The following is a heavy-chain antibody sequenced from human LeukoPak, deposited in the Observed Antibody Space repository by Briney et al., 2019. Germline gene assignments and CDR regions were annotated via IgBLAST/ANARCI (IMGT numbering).Heavy chain of an antibody. CDR2: IKPVGSEK. CDR3: ARMSSYCDY. Sequence: HTGGSLRLSCVASGFTFSSHHMNWVRQTPGKGLESVATIKPVGSEKYYVDSVKGRFTISRDNAKSSLYLQMNSLRAEDTGVYFCARMSSYCDYWGQGTLVTVSS. V-gene: IGHV3-7*01. CDR1: GFTFSSHH. J-gene: IGHJ4*02. D-gene: IGHD2-2*01.